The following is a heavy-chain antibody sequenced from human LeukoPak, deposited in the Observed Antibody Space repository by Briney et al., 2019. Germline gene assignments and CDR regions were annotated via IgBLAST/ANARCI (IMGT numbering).Heavy chain of an antibody. J-gene: IGHJ4*02. Sequence: PGGSLRLSCAASGFTFSSYGMHWVRQAPGKGLEWVAVIWYDGSNKYYADSVKGRFTISRDNSKNTLYLQMNSLRAEDTAVYYCAKVGGYCSSTSCSDYWGQGTLVTVSS. CDR3: AKVGGYCSSTSCSDY. CDR1: GFTFSSYG. D-gene: IGHD2-2*01. V-gene: IGHV3-33*06. CDR2: IWYDGSNK.